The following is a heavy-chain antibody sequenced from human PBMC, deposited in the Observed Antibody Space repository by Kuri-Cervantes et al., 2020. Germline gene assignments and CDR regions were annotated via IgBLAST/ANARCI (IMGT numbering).Heavy chain of an antibody. CDR3: SRGGYSTGLPGDLFDH. J-gene: IGHJ4*02. CDR2: IAYDGSNK. CDR1: GFTFSRYG. Sequence: GESLKISCAASGFTFSRYGMHWVRQAPGKGVEWVAVIAYDGSNKYYEDSVKGRFTISRDNSKNTLYLQMNSLRAEDTAGYFRSRGGYSTGLPGDLFDHWGQGTLVTVSS. D-gene: IGHD6-19*01. V-gene: IGHV3-30*03.